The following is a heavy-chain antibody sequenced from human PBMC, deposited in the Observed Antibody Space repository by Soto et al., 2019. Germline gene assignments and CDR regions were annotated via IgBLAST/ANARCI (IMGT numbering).Heavy chain of an antibody. CDR3: ARTNYDLWSGYYPRAFDI. J-gene: IGHJ3*02. Sequence: EVQLVESGGGLVQPGGSLRLSCAASGFTVSSHYMSWVRQAPGKGLEWVSVIYSGGSTYYADSVKGRFTISRDNSKNTLYLQMNSLRAEDTAVYYCARTNYDLWSGYYPRAFDIWGQGTMVTGSS. V-gene: IGHV3-66*01. CDR2: IYSGGST. D-gene: IGHD3-3*01. CDR1: GFTVSSHY.